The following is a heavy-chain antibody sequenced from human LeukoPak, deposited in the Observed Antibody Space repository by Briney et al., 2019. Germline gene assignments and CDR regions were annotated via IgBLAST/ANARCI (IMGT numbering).Heavy chain of an antibody. CDR3: ARQEQWLVPGKIFDY. CDR1: AGSISSSSYY. D-gene: IGHD6-19*01. V-gene: IGHV4-39*01. CDR2: IYYSGST. Sequence: SETLSLTCTVSAGSISSSSYYWGRIRQPPGKGLEWIGSIYYSGSTYYNPSLKSRVTISVDTSKNQFSLKLSSVTAADTAVYYCARQEQWLVPGKIFDYWGQETLVTVSS. J-gene: IGHJ4*02.